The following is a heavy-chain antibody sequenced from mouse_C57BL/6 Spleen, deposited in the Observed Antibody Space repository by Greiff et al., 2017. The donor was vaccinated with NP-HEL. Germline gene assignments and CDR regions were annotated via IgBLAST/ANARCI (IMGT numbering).Heavy chain of an antibody. J-gene: IGHJ1*03. Sequence: DVQLVESGGGLVQPGGSLSLSCAASGFAFTDYYMSWVRQPPGKALEWLGFIRNKANGYTTEYSASVKGRFTISRDNCQSILYHQMNALRAEDSATYYCARYRYYGSSFNWYFDGWGTGTTVTVSS. CDR1: GFAFTDYY. V-gene: IGHV7-3*01. CDR2: IRNKANGYTT. D-gene: IGHD1-1*01. CDR3: ARYRYYGSSFNWYFDG.